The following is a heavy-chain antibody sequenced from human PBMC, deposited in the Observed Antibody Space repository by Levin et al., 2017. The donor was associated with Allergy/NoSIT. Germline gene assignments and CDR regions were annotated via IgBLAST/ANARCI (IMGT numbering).Heavy chain of an antibody. CDR2: ISSNGGST. CDR1: GFTFSSYA. CDR3: VKSLYSSSWYFDY. J-gene: IGHJ4*02. V-gene: IGHV3-64D*06. D-gene: IGHD6-13*01. Sequence: GGSLRLSCSASGFTFSSYAMHWVRQAPGKGLEYVSAISSNGGSTYYADSVKGRFTISRDKSKNTLYLQMSSLRAEDTAVYYCVKSLYSSSWYFDYWGQGTLVTVSS.